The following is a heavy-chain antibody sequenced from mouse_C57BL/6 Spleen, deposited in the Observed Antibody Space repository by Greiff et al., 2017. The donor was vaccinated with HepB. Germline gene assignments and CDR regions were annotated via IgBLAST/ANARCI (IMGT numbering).Heavy chain of an antibody. Sequence: VQLQQSGPELVKPGASVKISCKASGYTFTDYYMNWVKQSHGKSLEWIGDINPNNGGTSYNQKFKGKATLTVDKSSSTAYMELRSLTSEDSAVYYCARSWYSDYWGQGTTLTVSS. CDR3: ARSWYSDY. V-gene: IGHV1-26*01. CDR1: GYTFTDYY. CDR2: INPNNGGT. J-gene: IGHJ2*01.